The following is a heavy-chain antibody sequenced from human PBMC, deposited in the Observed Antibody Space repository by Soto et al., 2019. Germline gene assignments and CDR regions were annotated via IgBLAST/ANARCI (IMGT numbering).Heavy chain of an antibody. CDR3: ARGRAYGDNRPTAFDY. D-gene: IGHD4-17*01. J-gene: IGHJ4*02. CDR1: GFSFSGYG. CDR2: IKQYGTEN. Sequence: PGGSLRLSCAASGFSFSGYGMSWVRQAPGKGLEWVANIKQYGTENYYVDSVKGRFTISRDDAKNSLYLQMNSLGAEDTAVYYCARGRAYGDNRPTAFDYWAQGTLVTVSS. V-gene: IGHV3-7*05.